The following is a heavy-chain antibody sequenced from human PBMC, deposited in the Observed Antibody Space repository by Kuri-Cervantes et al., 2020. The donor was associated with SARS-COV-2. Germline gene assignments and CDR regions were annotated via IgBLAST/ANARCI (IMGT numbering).Heavy chain of an antibody. CDR1: GDSLANGKYY. D-gene: IGHD2/OR15-2a*01. V-gene: IGHV4-31*03. CDR2: IYYTGGT. CDR3: ARGSTTSRYYFDY. J-gene: IGHJ4*02. Sequence: SETLSPTCIVTGDSLANGKYYWSWIRQRAGKGLEWIGYIYYTGGTYYSPSLNSRVTISVDTFKNQFSLKMTSLTAADTALYFCARGSTTSRYYFDYWGLGTLVTVSS.